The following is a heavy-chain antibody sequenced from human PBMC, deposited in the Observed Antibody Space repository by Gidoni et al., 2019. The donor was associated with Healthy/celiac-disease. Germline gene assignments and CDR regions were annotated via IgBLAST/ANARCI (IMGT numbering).Heavy chain of an antibody. D-gene: IGHD1-1*01. CDR1: GYSFTSYW. J-gene: IGHJ3*02. Sequence: EVQLVQPGAEVKKPGESLKISCKGSGYSFTSYWIGWVRQMPGKGLEWMGIIYPGDSDTRYSPSFQGQVTISADKSISTAYLQWSSLKASDTAMYYCARRLHARWNEGGAFDIWGQGTMVTVSS. CDR3: ARRLHARWNEGGAFDI. CDR2: IYPGDSDT. V-gene: IGHV5-51*03.